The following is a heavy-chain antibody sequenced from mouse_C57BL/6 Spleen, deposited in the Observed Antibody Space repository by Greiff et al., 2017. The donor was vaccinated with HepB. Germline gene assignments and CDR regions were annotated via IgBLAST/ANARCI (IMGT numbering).Heavy chain of an antibody. J-gene: IGHJ3*01. D-gene: IGHD2-4*01. Sequence: QVHVKQPGAELVRPGSSVKLSCKASGYSFTSYWMDWVKQRPGQGLEWIGNIYPSDSETHYNQKFKDKATLTVDKSSSTAYMQLSSLTSEDSAVYYCARWGDYDGGAYWGQGTLVTVSA. CDR1: GYSFTSYW. CDR2: IYPSDSET. CDR3: ARWGDYDGGAY. V-gene: IGHV1-61*01.